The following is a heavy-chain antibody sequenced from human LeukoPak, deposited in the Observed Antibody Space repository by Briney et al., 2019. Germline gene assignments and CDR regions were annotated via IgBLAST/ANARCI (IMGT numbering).Heavy chain of an antibody. V-gene: IGHV1-8*01. D-gene: IGHD6-19*01. CDR2: MNINSGNT. J-gene: IGHJ4*02. Sequence: ASVKVSCKASAYTFTSYDINRVRQATGQGLEWMGWMNINSGNTGYAQKFQGRVTMSRNTSISTAYMELSSLRSEDTAVYYCARRSGWYYFDYWGQGTLVTVSS. CDR1: AYTFTSYD. CDR3: ARRSGWYYFDY.